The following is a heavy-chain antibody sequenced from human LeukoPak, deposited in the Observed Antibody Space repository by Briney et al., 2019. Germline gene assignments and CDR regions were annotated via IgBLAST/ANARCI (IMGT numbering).Heavy chain of an antibody. CDR3: ASALTLLWIDY. CDR1: GASINRDS. CDR2: IYYSGNT. D-gene: IGHD3-10*01. V-gene: IGHV4-59*08. J-gene: IGHJ4*02. Sequence: SQTLSPTCPVAGASINRDSWSWIRQLPGKGLEWVGCIYYSGNTNYNPALKSRVTISVDASKNQCCLRLSSVTAADTAVYYCASALTLLWIDYWGQGTLVTVSS.